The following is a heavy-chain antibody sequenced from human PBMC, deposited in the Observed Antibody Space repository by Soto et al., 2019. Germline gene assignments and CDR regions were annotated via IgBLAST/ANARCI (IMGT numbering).Heavy chain of an antibody. CDR2: MYHSGST. V-gene: IGHV4-30-2*01. CDR3: TRLPHDYYGSAYYNRFDP. Sequence: TSETLSLTCAVAGGSISSGVYSWSWIRQPPGKGLEWIGYMYHSGSTYYNPSLKSRVTISIDRSKNQFSLKLSSVTAADTAVYYCTRLPHDYYGSAYYNRFDPWGQGTLVTVSS. CDR1: GGSISSGVYS. D-gene: IGHD3-10*01. J-gene: IGHJ5*02.